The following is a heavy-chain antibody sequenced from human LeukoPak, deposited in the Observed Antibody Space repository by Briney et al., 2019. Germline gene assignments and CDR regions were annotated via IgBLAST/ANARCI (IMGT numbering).Heavy chain of an antibody. J-gene: IGHJ3*02. CDR1: GFTFSSYA. CDR2: ISGSGGST. V-gene: IGHV3-23*01. Sequence: PGGSLRLSCAASGFTFSSYAMSWVRQAPGKGLEWVSAISGSGGSTYYADSVKGRFTISRDNSKSTLYLQMNSLRAEDTAVYYCAKSRSFNDAFDIWGQGTMVTVSS. CDR3: AKSRSFNDAFDI.